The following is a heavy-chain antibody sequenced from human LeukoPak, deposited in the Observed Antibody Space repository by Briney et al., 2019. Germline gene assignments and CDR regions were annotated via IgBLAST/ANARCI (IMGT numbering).Heavy chain of an antibody. V-gene: IGHV4-34*01. CDR2: INHSGST. CDR1: GGSFSGYY. D-gene: IGHD6-19*01. J-gene: IGHJ4*02. CDR3: ARGAVAVAIGY. Sequence: SETLSLTCAVYGGSFSGYYWSWIRQPPGKGLEWIGEINHSGSTNYNPSLKSRVTISVDTSKNQFSLKLSSVTAADTAVYYCARGAVAVAIGYWGQGTLATVSS.